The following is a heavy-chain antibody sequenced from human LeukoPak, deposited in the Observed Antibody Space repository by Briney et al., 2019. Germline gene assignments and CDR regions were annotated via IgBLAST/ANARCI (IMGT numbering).Heavy chain of an antibody. V-gene: IGHV4-34*01. Sequence: SGTLSLTCAVYGGSFSGYYWSWIRQPPGKGLEWIGEINHSGSTNYNPSLKSRVTISVDTSKNQFSLKLSSVTAADTAVYYCAREPSAAAIQRYFDYWGQGTLVTVSS. CDR2: INHSGST. CDR1: GGSFSGYY. D-gene: IGHD2-2*02. CDR3: AREPSAAAIQRYFDY. J-gene: IGHJ4*02.